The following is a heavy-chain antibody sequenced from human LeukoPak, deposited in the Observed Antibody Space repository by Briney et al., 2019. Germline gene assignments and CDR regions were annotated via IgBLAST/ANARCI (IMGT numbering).Heavy chain of an antibody. CDR2: IYHSGST. Sequence: SGTLSLTCAVSGGSISSSNWWSWVRQPPGKGLEWIGEIYHSGSTNYNPSLKSRVTISVDKSKNQFSLKLSSVTAADTAVYYCASFYYASGSYSRLAYFDYWGQGTLVTVSS. CDR3: ASFYYASGSYSRLAYFDY. D-gene: IGHD3-10*01. J-gene: IGHJ4*02. CDR1: GGSISSSNW. V-gene: IGHV4-4*02.